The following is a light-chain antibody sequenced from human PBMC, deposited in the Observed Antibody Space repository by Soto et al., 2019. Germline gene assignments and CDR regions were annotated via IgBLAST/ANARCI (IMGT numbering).Light chain of an antibody. CDR1: GSDVGGYNY. J-gene: IGLJ1*01. V-gene: IGLV2-14*01. CDR3: SSYTSSSPLV. CDR2: DVS. Sequence: QSVLTQPASVSGSPGQSITISCTGTGSDVGGYNYVSWYQQHPGKAPKLMIYDVSNRPSGVSNRFSGSKSGNTASLTISGLQAEDEADYYCSSYTSSSPLVFGTGTKVTVL.